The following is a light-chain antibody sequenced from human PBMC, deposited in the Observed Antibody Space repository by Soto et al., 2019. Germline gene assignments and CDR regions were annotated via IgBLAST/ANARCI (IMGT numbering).Light chain of an antibody. J-gene: IGKJ1*01. V-gene: IGKV1-39*01. CDR3: QQSYGIPRT. CDR1: ETISYY. CDR2: AGS. Sequence: DIQMTQSPSYLAASVGDRVTITCRASETISYYLNWYQQKPGSAPNLLIYAGSTLHSGVPSRFSGSGSGTEFTLTISSLQPEDFATYYCQQSYGIPRTFGQGTTVDI.